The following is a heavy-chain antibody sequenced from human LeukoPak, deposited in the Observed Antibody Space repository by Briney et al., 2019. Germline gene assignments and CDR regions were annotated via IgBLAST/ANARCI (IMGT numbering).Heavy chain of an antibody. J-gene: IGHJ6*03. CDR3: ARVGYYDSSGYYYATYYYYMDV. CDR1: GFTFSSYA. D-gene: IGHD3-22*01. Sequence: GGSLRLSCAASGFTFSSYAMSWVRQAPGKGLEWVSAISGSGGSTGYADSVKGRFTISRDNAKNSLYLQMNSLRAEDTALYYCARVGYYDSSGYYYATYYYYMDVWGKGTTVTVSS. V-gene: IGHV3-20*04. CDR2: ISGSGGST.